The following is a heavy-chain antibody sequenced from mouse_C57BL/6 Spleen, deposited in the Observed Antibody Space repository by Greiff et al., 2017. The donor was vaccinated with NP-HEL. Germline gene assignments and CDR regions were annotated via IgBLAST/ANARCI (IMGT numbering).Heavy chain of an antibody. J-gene: IGHJ2*01. Sequence: EVKLMESGGDLVKPGGSLKLSCAASGFTFSSYGMSWVRQTPDKRLEWVATISSGGSYTYYPDSVKGRFTISRDNATNTLYLQMSSLKSEDTAMYYCARHLYGSSHFDYWGQGTTLTVSS. CDR2: ISSGGSYT. V-gene: IGHV5-6*01. D-gene: IGHD1-1*01. CDR3: ARHLYGSSHFDY. CDR1: GFTFSSYG.